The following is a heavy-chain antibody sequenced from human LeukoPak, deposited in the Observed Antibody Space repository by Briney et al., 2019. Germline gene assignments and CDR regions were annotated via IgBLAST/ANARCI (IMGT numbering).Heavy chain of an antibody. J-gene: IGHJ4*02. CDR1: GFTLSNYS. CDR3: ARDRGYRYGQFDY. Sequence: PGGSLRLSCAASGFTLSNYSINWVRQSPGKGLEWVSFISSNIITKYYADSVKGRFTISRDNAKNSVYLQMNSLRDEDTAVYYCARDRGYRYGQFDYWGQGTLVTVSS. CDR2: ISSNIITK. V-gene: IGHV3-48*02. D-gene: IGHD5-18*01.